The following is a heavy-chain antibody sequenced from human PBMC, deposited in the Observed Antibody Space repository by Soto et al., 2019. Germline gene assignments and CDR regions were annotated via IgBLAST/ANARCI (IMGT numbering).Heavy chain of an antibody. V-gene: IGHV3-33*01. CDR3: VRASGPVDL. Sequence: QMQLVESGGGVVQPGKSLRLSCGASGFPFSVYGIHWVRQAPGKGLEWVAVIWSDGSNKYYGDSVKGRFTISRDNSKNTLYLQMNSLRAEDTAVYYCVRASGPVDLWGRGTLVTVSS. J-gene: IGHJ2*01. CDR2: IWSDGSNK. CDR1: GFPFSVYG.